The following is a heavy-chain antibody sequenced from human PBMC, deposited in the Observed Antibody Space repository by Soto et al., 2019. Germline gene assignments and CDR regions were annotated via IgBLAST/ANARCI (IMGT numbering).Heavy chain of an antibody. CDR2: VSDSGGST. V-gene: IGHV3-23*01. D-gene: IGHD1-1*01. J-gene: IGHJ4*02. Sequence: PGGSLRLSCAASGFTFNSYAMSWVRQAPGKGLEWVSGVSDSGGSTYYADSVKGRFTISRDNSKNTVYLQMNSPRVDDTAVYYCVKDRIIKLWPPVYFDSWGLGALVTVSS. CDR1: GFTFNSYA. CDR3: VKDRIIKLWPPVYFDS.